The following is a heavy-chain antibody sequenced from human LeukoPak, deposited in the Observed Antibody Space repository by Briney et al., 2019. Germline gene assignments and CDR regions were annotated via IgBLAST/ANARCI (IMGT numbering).Heavy chain of an antibody. V-gene: IGHV3-23*01. Sequence: GGSLRLSCAASGFRFSNYAMNWVRQAPGKGLEWVSLIIGSSGDTFYADSVKGRFTISRDNSKNTLFLQMNSLRAEDTALYYCAKGAYDYIEMGYIDYWGQGTLVNVSS. CDR1: GFRFSNYA. CDR3: AKGAYDYIEMGYIDY. D-gene: IGHD5-12*01. CDR2: IIGSSGDT. J-gene: IGHJ4*02.